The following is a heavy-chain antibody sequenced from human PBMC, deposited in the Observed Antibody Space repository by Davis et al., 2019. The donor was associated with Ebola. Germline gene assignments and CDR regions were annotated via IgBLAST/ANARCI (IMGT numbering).Heavy chain of an antibody. CDR2: ISSSGSTI. J-gene: IGHJ6*04. V-gene: IGHV3-11*01. Sequence: GGSLRLSCAASGFTFGDYAVHWVRQAPGKGLEWVSYISSSGSTIYYAASVKGRFTISRDNAKNPLLLQMNSLRAEDTALYPCARDVSAGLRSSSFIPYYYYGMDVWGKGTSVTVSS. CDR3: ARDVSAGLRSSSFIPYYYYGMDV. CDR1: GFTFGDYA. D-gene: IGHD6-13*01.